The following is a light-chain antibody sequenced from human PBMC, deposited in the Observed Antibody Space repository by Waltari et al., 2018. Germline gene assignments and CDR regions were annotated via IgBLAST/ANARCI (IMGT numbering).Light chain of an antibody. CDR1: QSISNW. CDR3: QQYNTYSS. V-gene: IGKV1-5*03. J-gene: IGKJ2*01. Sequence: DIQMTQSPSSLSASVGDRVTITRRASQSISNWLAWYQQKPGKAPILLIYKASILKSGVPSRFSGSGSGTQFTLTISSLQPGDFATYYCQQYNTYSSFGQGTKLEIK. CDR2: KAS.